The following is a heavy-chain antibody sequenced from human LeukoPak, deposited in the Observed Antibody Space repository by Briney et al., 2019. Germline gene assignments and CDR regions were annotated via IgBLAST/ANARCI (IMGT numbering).Heavy chain of an antibody. Sequence: ASVKVSCKASGYTFTSYGISWVRQAPGQGLEWMGWISLYNGNTNYAQKSQGRVIMTTDTSTSTAYMELRSLRSDDTAVYYCARLSSTVWFGELFAHLLSLDFWGQGTLVTVSS. D-gene: IGHD3-10*01. J-gene: IGHJ4*02. CDR2: ISLYNGNT. V-gene: IGHV1-18*01. CDR1: GYTFTSYG. CDR3: ARLSSTVWFGELFAHLLSLDF.